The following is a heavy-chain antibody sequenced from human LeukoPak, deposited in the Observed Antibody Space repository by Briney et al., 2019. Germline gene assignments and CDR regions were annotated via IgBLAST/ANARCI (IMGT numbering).Heavy chain of an antibody. Sequence: GSLRLSCTASGFTFRDYGMSWVRQAPGKGLEWVAFIRGEAYGGATDYAASVKGRLTISRDDSKSNAYLQMSSLKTEDTAVYYCVASDHRYCSSTSCHFDYWGQGTLVTVSS. CDR2: IRGEAYGGAT. D-gene: IGHD2-2*01. J-gene: IGHJ4*02. CDR3: VASDHRYCSSTSCHFDY. CDR1: GFTFRDYG. V-gene: IGHV3-49*04.